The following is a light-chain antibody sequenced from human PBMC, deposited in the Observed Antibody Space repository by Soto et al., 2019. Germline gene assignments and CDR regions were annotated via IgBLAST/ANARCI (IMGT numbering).Light chain of an antibody. Sequence: QSALTQPASVSGSPGQSITISCTGTTNDVGDYNYVAWYQQHSGKVPRLMIYEVTIRPSGVSDRFSGSKSGNTASLTVSGLQAEDEADYYCSSYTGGNPSYVFGTGTKVTVL. CDR1: TNDVGDYNY. V-gene: IGLV2-14*01. J-gene: IGLJ1*01. CDR2: EVT. CDR3: SSYTGGNPSYV.